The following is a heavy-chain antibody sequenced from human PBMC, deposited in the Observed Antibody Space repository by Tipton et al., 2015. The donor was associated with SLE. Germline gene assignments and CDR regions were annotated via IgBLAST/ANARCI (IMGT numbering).Heavy chain of an antibody. CDR2: IYYSGST. V-gene: IGHV4-59*12. CDR3: AREVEGYYYYYMDV. CDR1: GGSISSYY. D-gene: IGHD5-24*01. J-gene: IGHJ6*03. Sequence: TLSLTCTVSGGSISSYYWSWIRQPPGKGLEWIGYIYYSGSTNYNPSLKSRGTISVDTSKNQFSLKLSSVTAADTAVHYCAREVEGYYYYYMDVWGKGTTVTVSS.